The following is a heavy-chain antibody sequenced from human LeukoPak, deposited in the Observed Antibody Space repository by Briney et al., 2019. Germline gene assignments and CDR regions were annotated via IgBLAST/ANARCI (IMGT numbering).Heavy chain of an antibody. CDR1: GFTFSSYG. D-gene: IGHD3-3*01. V-gene: IGHV3-30*18. Sequence: GGSLRLSCAASGFTFSSYGMHWVRQAPGKGLEWVAVISYDGSNKYYADSVKGRFTISRDNSKSTLYLQMNSLRAEDTAVYYCAKDWAPSGDFWSGYYTGYFDYWGQGTLVTVSS. CDR2: ISYDGSNK. CDR3: AKDWAPSGDFWSGYYTGYFDY. J-gene: IGHJ4*02.